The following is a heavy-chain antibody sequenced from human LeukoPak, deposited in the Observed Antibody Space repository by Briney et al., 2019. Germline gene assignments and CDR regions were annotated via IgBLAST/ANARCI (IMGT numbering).Heavy chain of an antibody. D-gene: IGHD3-9*01. V-gene: IGHV3-23*01. J-gene: IGHJ4*02. CDR3: AKDQPASDILTGGNPDY. CDR2: ISGSGGST. CDR1: GFTFSTYG. Sequence: GGSLRLSCVASGFTFSTYGMTWVRQAPGKGLEWVSGISGSGGSTYYADSVKGRFTISRDNSKNTLYLQMNSLRAEDTAVYYCAKDQPASDILTGGNPDYWGQGTLVTVSS.